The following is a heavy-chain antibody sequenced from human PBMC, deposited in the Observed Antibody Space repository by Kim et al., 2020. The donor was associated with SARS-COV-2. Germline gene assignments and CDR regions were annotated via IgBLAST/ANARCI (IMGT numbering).Heavy chain of an antibody. CDR1: GFTINKYW. CDR3: ARGKARNDRAY. V-gene: IGHV3-74*01. D-gene: IGHD1-1*01. Sequence: GGSLRLSCAASGFTINKYWLQWVRQPPGKGPVWVSRISGDGTITNYADSVKGRFIISRDDANNILYLQMNSLRAEDTALYYCARGKARNDRAYWGQGTLVTVSS. J-gene: IGHJ4*02. CDR2: ISGDGTIT.